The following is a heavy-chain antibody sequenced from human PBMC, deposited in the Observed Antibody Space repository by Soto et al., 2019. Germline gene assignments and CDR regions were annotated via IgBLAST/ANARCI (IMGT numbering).Heavy chain of an antibody. CDR1: GGTFSSYA. CDR2: IIPIFGTA. V-gene: IGHV1-69*12. D-gene: IGHD1-26*01. Sequence: QVQLVQSGAEVKKPGSSVKVSCKASGGTFSSYAISWVRQAPGQGLEWMGGIIPIFGTANYAQKFQGRVTIXAGXSTSTAYMELGSLRSEDTAVYSCATLLGATTPFDYWGQGTLVTVSS. CDR3: ATLLGATTPFDY. J-gene: IGHJ4*02.